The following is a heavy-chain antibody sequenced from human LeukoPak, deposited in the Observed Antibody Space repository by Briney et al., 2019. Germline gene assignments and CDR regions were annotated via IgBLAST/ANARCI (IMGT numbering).Heavy chain of an antibody. Sequence: GASVKVSCKASGYTFTGYYIHWVRQAPGQGLEWMGWISPNSGDTHYAQKFQGRVTMTRDTSITTAYMDLNSLISDDTAVYYCARVQYQLLFEGNWFDPWGQGTLVTVSS. CDR1: GYTFTGYY. D-gene: IGHD2-2*01. J-gene: IGHJ5*02. CDR2: ISPNSGDT. V-gene: IGHV1-2*02. CDR3: ARVQYQLLFEGNWFDP.